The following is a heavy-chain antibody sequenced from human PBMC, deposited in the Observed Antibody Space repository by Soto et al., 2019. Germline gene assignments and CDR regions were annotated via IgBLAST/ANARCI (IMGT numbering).Heavy chain of an antibody. J-gene: IGHJ4*02. CDR1: GFTFSSYA. CDR3: AKDSVIAVVGTCDY. D-gene: IGHD6-19*01. V-gene: IGHV3-23*01. Sequence: EVQLLETGGGLVQPGGSLRLSCAASGFTFSSYAMSWVRQASGKGLEWVSAISGSGGSTYYADSVKGRFTISRDNSNNTLYLQMNSLRAEDTAVYYCAKDSVIAVVGTCDYWGQGTLVTVSS. CDR2: ISGSGGST.